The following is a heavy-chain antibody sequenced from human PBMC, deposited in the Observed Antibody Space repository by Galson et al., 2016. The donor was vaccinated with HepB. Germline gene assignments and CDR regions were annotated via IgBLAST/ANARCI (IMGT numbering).Heavy chain of an antibody. V-gene: IGHV3-7*03. CDR1: GFIFTKYR. CDR3: ARDPSYSGSYYRGLDY. CDR2: IKHDGSEK. J-gene: IGHJ4*02. D-gene: IGHD1-26*01. Sequence: SLRLSCAATGFIFTKYRMSWVRQAPGKGLEWVANIKHDGSEKSYVASVKGRFTISRDNAKNLLYLQMNTLRAEDTAVYYCARDPSYSGSYYRGLDYWGQGTLVTVSS.